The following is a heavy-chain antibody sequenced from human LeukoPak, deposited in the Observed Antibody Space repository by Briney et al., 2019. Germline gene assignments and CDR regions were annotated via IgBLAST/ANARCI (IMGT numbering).Heavy chain of an antibody. CDR3: ARGPRLDCSGGSCYTEKDLYYFDY. V-gene: IGHV4-39*07. CDR2: IYYSGST. D-gene: IGHD2-15*01. CDR1: GGSISSSSYY. Sequence: SETLSLTCTVSGGSISSSSYYWGWLRQPPGKGLEWIGSIYYSGSTYYNPSLKSRVTISVDTSKNQFSLKLSSVTAADTAVYYCARGPRLDCSGGSCYTEKDLYYFDYWGQGTLVTVSS. J-gene: IGHJ4*02.